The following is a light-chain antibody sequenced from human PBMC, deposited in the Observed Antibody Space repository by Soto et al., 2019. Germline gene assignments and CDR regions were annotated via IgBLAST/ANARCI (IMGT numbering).Light chain of an antibody. CDR1: QSVSSY. CDR2: DAS. V-gene: IGKV3-11*01. J-gene: IGKJ5*01. Sequence: EIVFTQSPATLSLPPGERATLSCRASQSVSSYLAWYQQKPGQAPRLLIYDASNRATGIPARFSGSGSGTDFTLTISSLEPEDFAVYYCQQRSNWPPTFGQGTRLEIK. CDR3: QQRSNWPPT.